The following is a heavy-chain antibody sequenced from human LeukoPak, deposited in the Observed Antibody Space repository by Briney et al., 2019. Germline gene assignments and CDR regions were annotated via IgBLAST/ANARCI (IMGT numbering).Heavy chain of an antibody. CDR3: ARVDTAMVIDY. CDR1: GGTFSSYA. CDR2: IIPILGIA. J-gene: IGHJ4*02. Sequence: SVKVSCKASGGTFSSYAISWVRQAPGQGLEWMGRIIPILGIANYAQKFQGRVTITADKSTSTAYMELSSLRSEDTAAYYCARVDTAMVIDYWGQGTLVTVSS. V-gene: IGHV1-69*04. D-gene: IGHD5-18*01.